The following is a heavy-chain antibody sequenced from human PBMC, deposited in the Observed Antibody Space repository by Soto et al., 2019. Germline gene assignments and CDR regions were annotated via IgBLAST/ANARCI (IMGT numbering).Heavy chain of an antibody. V-gene: IGHV3-7*05. CDR3: AREIRFLEWLPPTSGFDP. J-gene: IGHJ5*02. D-gene: IGHD3-3*01. CDR2: IKQDGSEK. CDR1: GFTFSSYW. Sequence: GGSLRLSCAASGFTFSSYWMSWVRQAPGKGLKWVANIKQDGSEKYYVDSVKGRFTISRDNAKNSLYLQMNSLRAEDTAVYYCAREIRFLEWLPPTSGFDPWGQGTLVTVSS.